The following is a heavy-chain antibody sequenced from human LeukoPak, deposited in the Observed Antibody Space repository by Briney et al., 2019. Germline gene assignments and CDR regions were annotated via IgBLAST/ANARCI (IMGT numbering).Heavy chain of an antibody. Sequence: ASVKVSCKASGGTFSSYAISWVRQAPGQGLEWMGGIIPIFGTANYAQKLVGRVTITADESTSTAYMEMNSLTSEDTAVYYCSRERAAAGGGDYWGQGTLVTVSS. CDR3: SRERAAAGGGDY. J-gene: IGHJ4*02. CDR1: GGTFSSYA. D-gene: IGHD6-13*01. V-gene: IGHV1-69*01. CDR2: IIPIFGTA.